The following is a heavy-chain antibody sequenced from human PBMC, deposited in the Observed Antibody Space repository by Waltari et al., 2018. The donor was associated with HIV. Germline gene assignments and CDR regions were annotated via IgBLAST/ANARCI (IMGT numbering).Heavy chain of an antibody. D-gene: IGHD3-3*01. CDR3: AKDARFLDLDYYYGMDV. V-gene: IGHV3-30*18. CDR2: ISYDGSNK. CDR1: GFPLSSYG. Sequence: QVQLVESGGGVVQPGRSLRLPCGASGFPLSSYGMPWVRQAPGKGLEWVAVISYDGSNKYYADSVKGRFTISRDNSKNTLYLQMNSLRAEDTAVYYCAKDARFLDLDYYYGMDVWGQGTTVTVSS. J-gene: IGHJ6*02.